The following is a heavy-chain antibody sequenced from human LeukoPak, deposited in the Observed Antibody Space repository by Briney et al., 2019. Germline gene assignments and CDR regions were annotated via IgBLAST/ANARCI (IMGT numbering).Heavy chain of an antibody. CDR3: AKSLFSGLFSAFDI. CDR1: GFTFSGSA. J-gene: IGHJ3*02. D-gene: IGHD3-22*01. V-gene: IGHV3-73*01. CDR2: IRSKANSYAT. Sequence: GGSLRLSCAASGFTFSGSAMHWVRQASGKGLEWVGRIRSKANSYATAYAASVKGRFTISRDDSRNTAYLQMNSLRAEDTAVYYCAKSLFSGLFSAFDIWGQGTMVTVSS.